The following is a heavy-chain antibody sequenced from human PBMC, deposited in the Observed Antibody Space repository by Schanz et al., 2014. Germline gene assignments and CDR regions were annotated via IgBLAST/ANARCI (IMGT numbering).Heavy chain of an antibody. CDR3: AKGIGSRSNNFDY. D-gene: IGHD1-26*01. Sequence: QVQLVESGGGVVRPGGSLRLSCTASGFTFSSFGMHWVRQAPGKGLEWVAFIRFDGSDNFYADSVKGRFSISRDNSKNTLYLQMSSLRGEDTAVYYCAKGIGSRSNNFDYWGQGSLVTVSS. V-gene: IGHV3-30*02. J-gene: IGHJ4*02. CDR1: GFTFSSFG. CDR2: IRFDGSDN.